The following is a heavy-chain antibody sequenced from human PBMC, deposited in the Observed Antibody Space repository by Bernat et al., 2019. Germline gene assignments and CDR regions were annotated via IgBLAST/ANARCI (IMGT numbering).Heavy chain of an antibody. J-gene: IGHJ3*01. D-gene: IGHD1-20*01. Sequence: EVQLVESGGGLVQPGGSLRLSCVASGFIASGFTFSSYWMHWVRQVPGKGLVWVSRINGDESITNYADSVKGRSTISRDNAKNILYLQMNSLRAEDTAVYYCAKCNWNDERGAFDVWGQGTMVTVSS. V-gene: IGHV3-74*01. CDR3: AKCNWNDERGAFDV. CDR1: GFTFSSYW. CDR2: INGDESIT.